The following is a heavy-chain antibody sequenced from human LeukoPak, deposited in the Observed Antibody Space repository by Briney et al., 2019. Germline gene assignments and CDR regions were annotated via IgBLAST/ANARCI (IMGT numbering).Heavy chain of an antibody. CDR3: AKSGLSRFDY. D-gene: IGHD4/OR15-4a*01. J-gene: IGHJ4*02. CDR1: GFTFSTYA. V-gene: IGHV3-23*01. CDR2: VSGSGGNT. Sequence: GGSLRLSCAASGFTFSTYAMSWVRQAPGKGLEWVSSVSGSGGNTHYADSMKGRFTISRDNSKNTLSLQMNSLRAEDTAVYYCAKSGLSRFDYWGQGTLVTVSS.